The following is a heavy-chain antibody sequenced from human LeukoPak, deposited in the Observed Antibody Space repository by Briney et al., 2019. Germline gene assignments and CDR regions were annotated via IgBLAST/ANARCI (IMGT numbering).Heavy chain of an antibody. J-gene: IGHJ4*02. V-gene: IGHV1-8*01. CDR2: MNPDNGDT. Sequence: GASVKVSCKASGYTFTTNHINWVRQATGQGLEWMGWMNPDNGDTAYAQKFQGRVTMTRDTSISTAYMELSSLRSEDTAVYYCARGVGAVGDYWGQGTLVTASS. CDR3: ARGVGAVGDY. CDR1: GYTFTTNH. D-gene: IGHD6-19*01.